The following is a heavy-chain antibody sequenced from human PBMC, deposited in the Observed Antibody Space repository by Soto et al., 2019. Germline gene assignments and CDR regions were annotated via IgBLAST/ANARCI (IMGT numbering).Heavy chain of an antibody. J-gene: IGHJ4*02. CDR3: ARGWGRIFDY. CDR2: INHSGST. CDR1: GRSFSGYY. Sequence: QVQLQQWGAGLLKPSETLSLTCAVYGRSFSGYYWNWIRQPPGKGLEWIGEINHSGSTNYNPSFKSRVTISVDTSKNQFPLKLSSVTAADTAVYYCARGWGRIFDYWGQGTLVTVSS. D-gene: IGHD7-27*01. V-gene: IGHV4-34*01.